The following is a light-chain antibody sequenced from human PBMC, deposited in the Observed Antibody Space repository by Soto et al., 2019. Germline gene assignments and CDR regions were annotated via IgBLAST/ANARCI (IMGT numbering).Light chain of an antibody. CDR1: SSDVGGYNF. CDR3: ASYTTTNTWV. J-gene: IGLJ3*02. V-gene: IGLV2-14*01. Sequence: QSVLTQPASVSGSPGQSITISCTGTSSDVGGYNFVSWYQQRPGKAPKLLVYQVSDRTSGVSNRFSGSKSAYTASLTISGLQSDDEADYYCASYTTTNTWVFGGGTKLTVL. CDR2: QVS.